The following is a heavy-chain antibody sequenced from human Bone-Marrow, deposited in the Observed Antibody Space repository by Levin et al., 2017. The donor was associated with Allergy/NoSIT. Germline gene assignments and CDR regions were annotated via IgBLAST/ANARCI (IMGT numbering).Heavy chain of an antibody. CDR3: STFYDVLTGYNRYEYFQH. D-gene: IGHD3-9*01. CDR1: GFTFSNAW. Sequence: KPGGSLRLSCAASGFTFSNAWMSWVRQAPGKGLEWVGRIKDKNDGGTIDSAAPVKVRFTISRDDSKNTLYLQMNSLKTEDTAVYYCSTFYDVLTGYNRYEYFQHWGQGTLVTVSS. CDR2: IKDKNDGGTI. V-gene: IGHV3-15*01. J-gene: IGHJ1*01.